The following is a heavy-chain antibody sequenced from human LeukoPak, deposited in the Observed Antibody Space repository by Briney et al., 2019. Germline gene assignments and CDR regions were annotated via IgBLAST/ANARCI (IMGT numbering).Heavy chain of an antibody. J-gene: IGHJ4*02. V-gene: IGHV4-34*01. CDR2: INHSGST. CDR1: GGSFSGYY. D-gene: IGHD3-10*01. CDR3: ARGSGIIPGDY. Sequence: PSETLSLTCAVYGGSFSGYYWSWIRQPPGKGLEWIGEINHSGSTNYNPSLKSRVTISVDTSKNQFSLKLSSVTAADTAVYYCARGSGIIPGDYWGQGTLVTVSS.